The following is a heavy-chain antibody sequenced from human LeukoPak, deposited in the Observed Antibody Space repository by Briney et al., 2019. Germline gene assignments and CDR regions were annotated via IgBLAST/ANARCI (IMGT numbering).Heavy chain of an antibody. CDR3: AKSDYGSGSYYKLLIDY. Sequence: GGSLRLSCAASGFTFDDYAMHWFRQAPGKGLEWVSLISGDGGSTYYADSVKGRFTISRDNSKNSLYLQMNSLRTEDTALYYCAKSDYGSGSYYKLLIDYWGQGTLVTVSS. V-gene: IGHV3-43*02. D-gene: IGHD3-10*01. CDR2: ISGDGGST. J-gene: IGHJ4*02. CDR1: GFTFDDYA.